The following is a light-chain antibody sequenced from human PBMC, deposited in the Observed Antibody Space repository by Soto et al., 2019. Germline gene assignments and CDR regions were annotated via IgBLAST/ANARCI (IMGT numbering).Light chain of an antibody. CDR1: SSNIGAGYD. CDR3: SSYTSSSLNWV. J-gene: IGLJ3*02. Sequence: QSVLTQPPSVSGAPGQRVTISCTGSSSNIGAGYDVHWYQQLPGTAPKLLIYGNSNRPSGVPDRFSGSKSGTSASLAITGLQAEDEADYYCSSYTSSSLNWVFGGGTKLTVL. V-gene: IGLV1-40*01. CDR2: GNS.